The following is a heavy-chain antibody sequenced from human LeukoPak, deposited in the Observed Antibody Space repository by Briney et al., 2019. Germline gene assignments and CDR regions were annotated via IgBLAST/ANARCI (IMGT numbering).Heavy chain of an antibody. CDR1: GFTFSGSA. Sequence: GGSLRLSCAASGFTFSGSAMHWVRQASGKGLEWVGRIRSKANSYATAYAASVKGRFTISRDDSKNTAYLQMNSLKTEDTAVYYCTRPPPYCGGDCYSDYFDYWGQGTLVTVSS. V-gene: IGHV3-73*01. CDR3: TRPPPYCGGDCYSDYFDY. J-gene: IGHJ4*02. CDR2: IRSKANSYAT. D-gene: IGHD2-21*02.